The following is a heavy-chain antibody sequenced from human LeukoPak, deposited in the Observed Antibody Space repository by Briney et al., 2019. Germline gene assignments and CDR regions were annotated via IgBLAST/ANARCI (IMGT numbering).Heavy chain of an antibody. Sequence: GASVKVSCKASGGTFTSYAISWVRHAPGQGLEWMWRIIPIFGTADYAQKFQGRVTLTTDESTSTAYMELCSLRSEDTAVYYCARDLGSGRHGHGYWGQGTLVTVSS. CDR3: ARDLGSGRHGHGY. CDR1: GGTFTSYA. CDR2: IIPIFGTA. D-gene: IGHD6-19*01. V-gene: IGHV1-69*05. J-gene: IGHJ4*02.